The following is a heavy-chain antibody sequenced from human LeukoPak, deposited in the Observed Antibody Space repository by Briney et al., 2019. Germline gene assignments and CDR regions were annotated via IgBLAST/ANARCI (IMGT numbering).Heavy chain of an antibody. J-gene: IGHJ3*02. CDR2: IYYSGST. V-gene: IGHV4-30-4*01. Sequence: SETLSHTCTVSGGSISSGDYYWSWIRQPPGKGLEWIGYIYYSGSTYYNPSLKSRATISVDTSKNQFSLKLSSVTAADTAVYYCARGLVVVTASTPDAFDIWGQGTMVTVSS. CDR3: ARGLVVVTASTPDAFDI. D-gene: IGHD2-21*02. CDR1: GGSISSGDYY.